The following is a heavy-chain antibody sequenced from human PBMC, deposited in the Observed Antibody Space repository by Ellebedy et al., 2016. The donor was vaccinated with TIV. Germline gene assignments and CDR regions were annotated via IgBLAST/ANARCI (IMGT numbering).Heavy chain of an antibody. J-gene: IGHJ3*02. V-gene: IGHV4-59*01. CDR1: GGSISNYY. CDR3: ARDRTRVGPHFDDAFDI. Sequence: SETLSLTCTVSGGSISNYYWSWIRQPPGKGLEWIGYIYYSGSSNYNPSLKSRVTISVDTSKNQFSLKLSSVTAADTAVYYCARDRTRVGPHFDDAFDIWGQGTMVTVSS. D-gene: IGHD2/OR15-2a*01. CDR2: IYYSGSS.